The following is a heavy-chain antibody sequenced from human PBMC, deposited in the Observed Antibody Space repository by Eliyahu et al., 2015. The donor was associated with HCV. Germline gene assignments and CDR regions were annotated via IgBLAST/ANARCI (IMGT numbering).Heavy chain of an antibody. V-gene: IGHV3-53*01. J-gene: IGHJ4*02. Sequence: EVQLVESGGGLIQPGGFLRLSCAASGFSVSNDYMCWVRQAPGKGLEWVSLIYSGGSTYYADSVKGRFTISRDNSKNTVYLQMNSLRAEDTAVYYCARHDYLEYWGQGILVTVSS. CDR1: GFSVSNDY. CDR2: IYSGGST. CDR3: ARHDYLEY.